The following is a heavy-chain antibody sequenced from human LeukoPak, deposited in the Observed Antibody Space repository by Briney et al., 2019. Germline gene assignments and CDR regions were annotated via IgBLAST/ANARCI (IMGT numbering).Heavy chain of an antibody. V-gene: IGHV4-34*01. D-gene: IGHD3-9*01. CDR2: INHSGST. CDR1: GGSFSGYY. CDR3: ARSDWRRYFDWLASGYFQH. Sequence: PSETLSLTCAVYGGSFSGYYWSWIRQPPGKGLEWIGEINHSGSTNYNPSLKSRVTISVDTSKNQFSLKLSSVTAADTAVYYCARSDWRRYFDWLASGYFQHWGQGTLVTVSS. J-gene: IGHJ1*01.